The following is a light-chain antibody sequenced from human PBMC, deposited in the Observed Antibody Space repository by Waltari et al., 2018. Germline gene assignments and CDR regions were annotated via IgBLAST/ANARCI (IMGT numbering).Light chain of an antibody. CDR3: QQYYGWPLT. V-gene: IGKV3D-15*01. CDR1: QNIYTN. CDR2: GAS. J-gene: IGKJ4*01. Sequence: ETVMTQSPATLSVSPGERVTLSCRASQNIYTNLAWYQQKPGQAPRVLVYGASTRASGMPVRFSGSWSGTEFTLTISSLQSEDCAVYFCQQYYGWPLTFGGGSKVEVK.